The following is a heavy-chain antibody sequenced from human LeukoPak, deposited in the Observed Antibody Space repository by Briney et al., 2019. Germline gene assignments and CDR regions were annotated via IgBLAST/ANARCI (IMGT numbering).Heavy chain of an antibody. Sequence: GGSLRLSCAASGFTASSNYMSWVRQAPGKGLEWVSVIYSDDRTYYADSVKGRFTISRDNAKNSLYLQMNSLRDEDTAVYYCARESKTVAGLDYWGQGTLVTVSS. J-gene: IGHJ4*02. V-gene: IGHV3-53*01. CDR3: ARESKTVAGLDY. CDR2: IYSDDRT. CDR1: GFTASSNY. D-gene: IGHD6-19*01.